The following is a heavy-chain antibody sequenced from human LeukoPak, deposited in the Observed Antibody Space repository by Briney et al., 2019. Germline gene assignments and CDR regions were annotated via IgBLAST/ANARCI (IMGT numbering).Heavy chain of an antibody. CDR2: INTRSRTK. D-gene: IGHD1-14*01. V-gene: IGHV3-48*04. CDR3: ASALNRMDV. CDR1: LFTFSSYS. J-gene: IGHJ6*02. Sequence: GGALRLSRAPSLFTFSSYSMNWVRQAPGKGVQWISYINTRSRTKYYAVSVKGRYNISRDNDKNSLYLQMNSLRGEDTAVYYCASALNRMDVWGQGTTVTVSS.